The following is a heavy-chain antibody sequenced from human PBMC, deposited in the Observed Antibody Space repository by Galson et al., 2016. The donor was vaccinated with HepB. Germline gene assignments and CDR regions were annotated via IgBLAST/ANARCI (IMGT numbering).Heavy chain of an antibody. CDR3: ARDRYCSGGSCYPWEAYYYYGRDV. CDR2: TNSDGSST. Sequence: SLRLSCAASGFTFSNYWMHWVRQAPGKGLVWVSRTNSDGSSTSYADSVKGRFTISRDGAKNTLYLQMNSLRAEDTAVYYCARDRYCSGGSCYPWEAYYYYGRDVWGRGTLVTVSS. CDR1: GFTFSNYW. J-gene: IGHJ6*02. V-gene: IGHV3-74*01. D-gene: IGHD2-15*01.